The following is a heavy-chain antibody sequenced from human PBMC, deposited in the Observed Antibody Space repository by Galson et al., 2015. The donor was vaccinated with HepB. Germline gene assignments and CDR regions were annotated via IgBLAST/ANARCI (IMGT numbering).Heavy chain of an antibody. CDR2: IKGGGEI. Sequence: SLRLSCAASGFTFSSYTMTWVRQAPGKGLEWVSGIKGGGEIHHADSVKGRFTISRDNSKNTLYLQMNSLRDEDTAVYHCAKTDSTYMRRSLDSWGPGTMVTVSS. V-gene: IGHV3-23*01. CDR1: GFTFSSYT. D-gene: IGHD2/OR15-2a*01. CDR3: AKTDSTYMRRSLDS. J-gene: IGHJ3*02.